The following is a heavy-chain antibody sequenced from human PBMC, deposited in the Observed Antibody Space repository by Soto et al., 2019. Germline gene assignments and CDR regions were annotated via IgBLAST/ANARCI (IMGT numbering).Heavy chain of an antibody. CDR3: ARARLRAVYAFDI. CDR2: IYYSGST. V-gene: IGHV4-31*03. CDR1: GGSVSSGAYY. Sequence: SETLSLTCTVSGGSVSSGAYYWTWIRQRPGKGLEWIGYIYYSGSTYYSPSLKSRLSISLDASKNQFSLRLSSVTAADTAMYYCARARLRAVYAFDIWGQGTMVTVSS. D-gene: IGHD5-12*01. J-gene: IGHJ3*02.